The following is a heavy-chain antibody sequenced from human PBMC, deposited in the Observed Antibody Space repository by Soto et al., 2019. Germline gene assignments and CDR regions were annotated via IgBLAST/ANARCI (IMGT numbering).Heavy chain of an antibody. CDR3: ARRGDSVLNSPYYYHYVMDF. CDR2: IYPGDSDT. D-gene: IGHD3-22*01. V-gene: IGHV5-51*01. Sequence: PGESLQVSCKGSGYSFTSYWIGWVRQMPGKGLEWMGIIYPGDSDTRYSPSFQGQVTISADKSISTAYLQWSSLKASDTAMYYCARRGDSVLNSPYYYHYVMDFRGQRSTVTVSS. J-gene: IGHJ6*02. CDR1: GYSFTSYW.